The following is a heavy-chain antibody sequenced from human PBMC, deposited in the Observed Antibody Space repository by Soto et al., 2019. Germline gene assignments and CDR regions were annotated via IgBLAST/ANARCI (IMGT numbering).Heavy chain of an antibody. D-gene: IGHD2-8*01. J-gene: IGHJ5*02. CDR3: ARDQTPIVLMVYATRGWFDP. Sequence: GASVKVSCKASGYTFTSYAMHWVRQAPGQRLEWMGWINAGNGNTKYSQKFQGRVTITRDTSASTAYMELSSLRSEDTAVYYCARDQTPIVLMVYATRGWFDPWGQGTLVTVSS. CDR2: INAGNGNT. V-gene: IGHV1-3*01. CDR1: GYTFTSYA.